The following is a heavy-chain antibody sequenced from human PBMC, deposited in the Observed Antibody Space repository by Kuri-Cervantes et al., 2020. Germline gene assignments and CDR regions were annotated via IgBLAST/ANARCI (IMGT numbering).Heavy chain of an antibody. Sequence: LSCAVYGGSFRGYYWSWIRQPPGKGLEWIGSIYHSGSTYYNSSLKSRVTISVDTSKNQFSLKLSSVTAADTAVYYCARGDSGSYFRKSRYFQHWGQGTLVTVSS. D-gene: IGHD1-26*01. J-gene: IGHJ1*01. CDR3: ARGDSGSYFRKSRYFQH. V-gene: IGHV4-34*01. CDR2: IYHSGST. CDR1: GGSFRGYY.